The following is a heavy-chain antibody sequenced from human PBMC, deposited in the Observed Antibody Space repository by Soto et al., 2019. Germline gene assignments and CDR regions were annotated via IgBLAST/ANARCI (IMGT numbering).Heavy chain of an antibody. CDR3: ARQSESTGYLYGWFDP. V-gene: IGHV4-31*03. D-gene: IGHD3-9*01. J-gene: IGHJ5*02. CDR1: GGSINSRGYY. CDR2: IYYSGSI. Sequence: KASETLSLTCTVSGGSINSRGYYWTWIRQHPGKGLEWIGNIYYSGSIHFNPSLKSRLTMLVDTSENQFSLKLTSVTAADTAVYYCARQSESTGYLYGWFDPWGQGTLVTVSS.